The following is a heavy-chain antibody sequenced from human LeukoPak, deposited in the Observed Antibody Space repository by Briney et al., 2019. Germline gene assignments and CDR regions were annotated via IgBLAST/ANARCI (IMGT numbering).Heavy chain of an antibody. CDR3: AKYLAHSSGWLLDAFDI. J-gene: IGHJ3*02. D-gene: IGHD6-19*01. CDR2: ISYDGSNK. Sequence: GGSLRLSCAASGFTFSGYGMHWVRQAPGKGLAGVAVISYDGSNKYYADSVKGRFIISRDNSKNTLYVQMNSLRAEDTAVYYCAKYLAHSSGWLLDAFDIWGQGTMVTVSS. CDR1: GFTFSGYG. V-gene: IGHV3-30*18.